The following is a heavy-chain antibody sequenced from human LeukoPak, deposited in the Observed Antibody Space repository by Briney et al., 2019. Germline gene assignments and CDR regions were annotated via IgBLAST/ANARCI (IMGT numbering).Heavy chain of an antibody. CDR2: INPKNGAR. CDR1: GYTFTDYY. D-gene: IGHD2-21*02. J-gene: IGHJ5*02. Sequence: GASVKVSCKASGYTFTDYYIHWVRQAPGQGLEWMGWINPKNGARKFAQIFQARVTMNKDSSIGTVYMELNGLRSDDTAIYYCAREQGAFCTNTDCYVRRSGLDLWGQGTLVTVSS. V-gene: IGHV1-2*02. CDR3: AREQGAFCTNTDCYVRRSGLDL.